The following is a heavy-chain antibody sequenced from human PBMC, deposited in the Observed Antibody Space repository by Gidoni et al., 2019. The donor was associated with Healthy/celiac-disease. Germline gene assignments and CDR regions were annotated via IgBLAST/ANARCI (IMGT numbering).Heavy chain of an antibody. Sequence: QVQLVQTGAEVKKPGSSVKVSYTASGGTFSSYAIRWGRQATGQGLEWMGGFIPIFGTANYAQKFQGRVTITVDESTSTAYMELSSLRSEDTAVYYCAVNSSGYGKHFDYWGQGTLVTVSS. CDR3: AVNSSGYGKHFDY. J-gene: IGHJ4*02. D-gene: IGHD3-22*01. CDR1: GGTFSSYA. CDR2: FIPIFGTA. V-gene: IGHV1-69*01.